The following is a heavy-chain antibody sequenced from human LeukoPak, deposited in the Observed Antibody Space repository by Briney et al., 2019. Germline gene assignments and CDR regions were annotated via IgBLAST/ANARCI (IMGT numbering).Heavy chain of an antibody. CDR3: ARDYGIAALDEDYYYYGMDV. CDR1: GFTFSNFW. V-gene: IGHV3-7*03. D-gene: IGHD6-6*01. Sequence: PGGSLRLSCAASGFTFSNFWMSWVRQAPGKGLEWVANIRQDGSEKYYVDSVKGRFTISRDNAKNSLYLQMNSLRAEDTAVYYCARDYGIAALDEDYYYYGMDVWGQGTTVTVSS. CDR2: IRQDGSEK. J-gene: IGHJ6*02.